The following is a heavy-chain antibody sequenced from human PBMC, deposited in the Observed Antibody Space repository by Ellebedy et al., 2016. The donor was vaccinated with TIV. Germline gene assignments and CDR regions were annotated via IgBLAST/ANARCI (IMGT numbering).Heavy chain of an antibody. D-gene: IGHD3-9*01. J-gene: IGHJ6*02. Sequence: SVKVSCKASGGSFSSYAISWVRQAPGKGLEWMGEIIPIFGTTNHAQSFQGRLTITADASTGTAYMELSSLRSEDTALYYCARVRYGHGMDVWGQGTTVIVSS. V-gene: IGHV1-69*13. CDR1: GGSFSSYA. CDR2: IIPIFGTT. CDR3: ARVRYGHGMDV.